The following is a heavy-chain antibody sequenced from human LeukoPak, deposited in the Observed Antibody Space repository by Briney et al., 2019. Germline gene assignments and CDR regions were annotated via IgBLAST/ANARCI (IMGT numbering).Heavy chain of an antibody. V-gene: IGHV3-66*01. CDR3: ASPGSSSWYFDY. Sequence: HPGGSLRLSCAASGFTVSSNYMSWVRQAPGKGLEWVSVIYSGGSTYYADSVKGRFTISRDNSKNTLYLQMNSLRAEDTAVYYCASPGSSSWYFDYWGQGTLVTVSS. CDR1: GFTVSSNY. D-gene: IGHD6-13*01. J-gene: IGHJ4*02. CDR2: IYSGGST.